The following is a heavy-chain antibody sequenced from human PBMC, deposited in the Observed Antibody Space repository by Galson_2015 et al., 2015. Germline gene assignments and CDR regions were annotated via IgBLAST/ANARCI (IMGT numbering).Heavy chain of an antibody. CDR1: GFTFGSYA. J-gene: IGHJ4*02. D-gene: IGHD6-13*01. CDR3: AKQWTAADQER. CDR2: IDDSGTVT. V-gene: IGHV3-23*01. Sequence: SLRLSCAASGFTFGSYAMSWVRQAPGKGLEWVSVIDDSGTVTHYADSVKGRFTISRDNSKNTVYLQMNSLRADYTAVYFCAKQWTAADQERWGQGTLVTVSS.